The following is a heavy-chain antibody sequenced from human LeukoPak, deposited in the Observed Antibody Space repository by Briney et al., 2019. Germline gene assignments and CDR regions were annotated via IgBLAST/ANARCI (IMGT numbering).Heavy chain of an antibody. V-gene: IGHV3-7*01. J-gene: IGHJ4*02. CDR2: IKQDGSEK. Sequence: GGSLRLSCAASGFTFSSYWMSWVRQAPGKGLEWVANIKQDGSEKYYVDSVKGRFTISRDNAKNSLYLQMNSLRTEDTAVYYCAHFTVYDILDYWGQGTLVTVSS. CDR3: AHFTVYDILDY. CDR1: GFTFSSYW. D-gene: IGHD3-9*01.